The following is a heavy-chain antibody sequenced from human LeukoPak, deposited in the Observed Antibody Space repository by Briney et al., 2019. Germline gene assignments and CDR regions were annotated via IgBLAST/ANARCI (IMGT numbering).Heavy chain of an antibody. CDR2: ISYDGRNK. CDR1: GFTFSSYA. Sequence: TGGSLRLSCAASGFTFSSYAMHWVRQAPGKGLEWVAVISYDGRNKYYADSVKGRFTISRDNSKNTLYLQMNSLRAEDTAVYYCARVDTAMVKSLDYWGQGTLVTVSS. V-gene: IGHV3-30*04. CDR3: ARVDTAMVKSLDY. J-gene: IGHJ4*02. D-gene: IGHD5-18*01.